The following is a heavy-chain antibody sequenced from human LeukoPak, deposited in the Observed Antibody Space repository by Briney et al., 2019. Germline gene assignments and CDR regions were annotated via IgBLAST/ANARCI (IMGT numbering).Heavy chain of an antibody. D-gene: IGHD3-3*01. CDR1: GYTFTGYY. CDR3: ARGERPYYDFWSHRSHWFDP. J-gene: IGHJ5*02. V-gene: IGHV1-2*02. CDR2: INPNSGGT. Sequence: GASVKVSCKSSGYTFTGYYMHWVRQAPGQGLEWMGWINPNSGGTNYAQKFQGRVTMTRDTSISTAYMELSRLRSDDTAVYYCARGERPYYDFWSHRSHWFDPWGQGTLVTVSS.